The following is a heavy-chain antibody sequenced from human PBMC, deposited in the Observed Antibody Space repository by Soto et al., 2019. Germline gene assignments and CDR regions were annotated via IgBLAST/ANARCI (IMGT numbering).Heavy chain of an antibody. CDR3: ARDKATVTTYYGMDV. V-gene: IGHV1-18*01. CDR2: ISGYNGLP. CDR1: GYTFTSYG. J-gene: IGHJ6*02. D-gene: IGHD4-17*01. Sequence: ASVKVSCKASGYTFTSYGVSWVRQAPGQGLEWMGGISGYNGLPHYAPQFQGRVTMTIDTPTSTAYMELSSLRSEDTAVYYCARDKATVTTYYGMDVWGQGTTVTVSS.